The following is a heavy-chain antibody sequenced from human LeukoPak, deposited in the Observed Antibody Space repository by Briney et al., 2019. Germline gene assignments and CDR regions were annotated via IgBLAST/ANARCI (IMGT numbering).Heavy chain of an antibody. J-gene: IGHJ5*02. CDR3: ARQIRWLRYWFDP. Sequence: SETLSLTCAVYGGSFSGYYWSWIRQPPGKGLEWIGEITHRGTHNINPSLKSRVTISVDTSKNQFSLKLSSVTAADTAVYYCARQIRWLRYWFDPWGQGTLVTVSS. CDR2: ITHRGTH. CDR1: GGSFSGYY. V-gene: IGHV4-34*01. D-gene: IGHD5-12*01.